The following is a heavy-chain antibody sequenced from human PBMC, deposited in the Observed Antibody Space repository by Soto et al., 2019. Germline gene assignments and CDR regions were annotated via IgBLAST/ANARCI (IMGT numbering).Heavy chain of an antibody. CDR3: AKDLDTVTTGAHFDY. V-gene: IGHV3-9*01. J-gene: IGHJ4*02. D-gene: IGHD4-17*01. CDR2: ISWNSGSI. CDR1: GFTIDDYA. Sequence: EVQLVESGGGLVQPGRSLRLSCAASGFTIDDYAMHWVRQAPGKGLEWVSGISWNSGSIGYADSVKGRFTISRDNAKNSLYLQMNSLRAEDTALYYCAKDLDTVTTGAHFDYWGQGTLVTVSS.